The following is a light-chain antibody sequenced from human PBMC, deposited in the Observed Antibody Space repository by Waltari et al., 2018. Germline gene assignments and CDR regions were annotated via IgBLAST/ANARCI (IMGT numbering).Light chain of an antibody. Sequence: QSVLTQAPSASGTPGQRVTISCSGSSSNIGRYSANRYQQLPGAAPRLLIYNNDQRPSGVPDRFSGYGSGASASLAISGLQSEDEADYYCAGWDERLEGWVFGGGTRLTVL. CDR3: AGWDERLEGWV. J-gene: IGLJ3*02. CDR2: NND. CDR1: SSNIGRYS. V-gene: IGLV1-44*01.